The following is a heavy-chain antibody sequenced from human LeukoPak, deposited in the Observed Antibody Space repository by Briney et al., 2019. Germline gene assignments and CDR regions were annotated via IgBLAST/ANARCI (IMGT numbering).Heavy chain of an antibody. J-gene: IGHJ6*02. CDR2: IKQDGSEK. CDR1: GFTFSSYW. CDR3: AKDTGSDPLGMDV. D-gene: IGHD6-25*01. V-gene: IGHV3-7*03. Sequence: GGSLRLSCAAPGFTFSSYWMSWVRQAPGKGLEWVANIKQDGSEKYYVDSVKGRFTISRDNAKNSLYLQMNSLRAEDTALYYCAKDTGSDPLGMDVWGQGTTVTVSS.